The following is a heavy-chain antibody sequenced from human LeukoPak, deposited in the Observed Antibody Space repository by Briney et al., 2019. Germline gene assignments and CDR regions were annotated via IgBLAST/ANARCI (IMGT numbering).Heavy chain of an antibody. V-gene: IGHV3-21*04. CDR1: GFTFSTYP. CDR3: ARGGFNYGQSDY. CDR2: IGGSSSSI. J-gene: IGHJ4*02. Sequence: PGGSLKLSCAASGFTFSTYPMNWVRQAPGKGLEWVSSIGGSSSSIYYADPVKGRFTISRDNSKNTLYLQMNSLRAEDTAVYYCARGGFNYGQSDYWGQGTLVTVSS. D-gene: IGHD5-18*01.